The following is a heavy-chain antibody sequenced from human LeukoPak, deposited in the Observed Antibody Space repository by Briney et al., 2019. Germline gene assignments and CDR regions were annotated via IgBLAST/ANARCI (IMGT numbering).Heavy chain of an antibody. CDR1: GVTFSNYW. CDR2: INGDGRST. J-gene: IGHJ4*02. V-gene: IGHV3-74*01. Sequence: QAGGSLRLSCAASGVTFSNYWMHWVRQAPGKGLVWVSRINGDGRSTHYADSVQGRFTIPRDNAKNAVYLQMNSLRAEDTAVYYCATVVTDTPVDYWGQGTLVTVSS. D-gene: IGHD2-15*01. CDR3: ATVVTDTPVDY.